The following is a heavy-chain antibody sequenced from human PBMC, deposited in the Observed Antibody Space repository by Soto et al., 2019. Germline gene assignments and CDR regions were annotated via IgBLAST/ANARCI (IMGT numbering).Heavy chain of an antibody. V-gene: IGHV4-4*07. Sequence: SETLSLTCTVSGGSISSYYWSWIRQPAGKGLEWIGRIYTSGSTNYNPSLKSRVTISVDTSKNQFSLKLSSVTAADTAVYYCARGRNYYDSSGVGRAFDIWGQGTMVTVSS. CDR1: GGSISSYY. D-gene: IGHD3-22*01. J-gene: IGHJ3*02. CDR2: IYTSGST. CDR3: ARGRNYYDSSGVGRAFDI.